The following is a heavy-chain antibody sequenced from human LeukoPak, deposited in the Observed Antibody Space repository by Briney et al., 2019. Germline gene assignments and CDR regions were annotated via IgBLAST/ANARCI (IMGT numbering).Heavy chain of an antibody. J-gene: IGHJ3*02. CDR2: INSDGGNT. Sequence: PGGSLRLSCAPSGFTLSTYWIHWVRQAPGKGLVWVSRINSDGGNTVYADSAKGRFTISRDNVKNTVYLQMNSLRAEDTAVYYCAREAYSNYAYDMWGQGTMVIVSS. D-gene: IGHD6-13*01. CDR3: AREAYSNYAYDM. CDR1: GFTLSTYW. V-gene: IGHV3-74*01.